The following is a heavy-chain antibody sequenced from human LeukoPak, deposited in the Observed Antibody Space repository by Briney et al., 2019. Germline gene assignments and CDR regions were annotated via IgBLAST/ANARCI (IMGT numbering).Heavy chain of an antibody. V-gene: IGHV1-8*02. CDR2: MNPNSGNT. Sequence: ASVKVSCKASGGTFSSYAINWVRQATGQGLEWMGWMNPNSGNTGYAQKFQGRVTMTRNTSISTAYMELCSLRSEDTAVYYSAGSSWTGNWFDPWGQGTLVTVSS. CDR1: GGTFSSYA. J-gene: IGHJ5*02. D-gene: IGHD6-13*01. CDR3: AGSSWTGNWFDP.